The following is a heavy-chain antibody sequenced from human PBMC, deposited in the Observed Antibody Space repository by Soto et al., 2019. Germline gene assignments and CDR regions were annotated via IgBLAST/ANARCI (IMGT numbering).Heavy chain of an antibody. CDR2: ISYDGSNK. CDR1: GFTFSSYG. V-gene: IGHV3-30*03. J-gene: IGHJ4*02. CDR3: ARDRDYSRIAAAGSPFDY. D-gene: IGHD6-13*01. Sequence: GGSLRLSCAASGFTFSSYGMHWVRQAPGKGLEWVAVISYDGSNKYYADSVKGRFTISRDNSKNTLYLQMNSLRAEDTAVYYCARDRDYSRIAAAGSPFDYWGQGTLVTVSS.